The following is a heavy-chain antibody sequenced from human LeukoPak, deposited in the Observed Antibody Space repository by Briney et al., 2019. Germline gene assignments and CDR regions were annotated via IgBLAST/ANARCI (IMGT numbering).Heavy chain of an antibody. CDR3: ARISRSTSCYRD. J-gene: IGHJ4*02. Sequence: GGSLRLSCEDSGFTFRSYEMNWVRQAPGKGLEWIAYLSSSGSAFSYADPVKGRFTIARDNAKNSVYLEMNSLRADDTAVYYCARISRSTSCYRDWGQGTLVTVSS. D-gene: IGHD2-2*01. CDR1: GFTFRSYE. V-gene: IGHV3-48*03. CDR2: LSSSGSAF.